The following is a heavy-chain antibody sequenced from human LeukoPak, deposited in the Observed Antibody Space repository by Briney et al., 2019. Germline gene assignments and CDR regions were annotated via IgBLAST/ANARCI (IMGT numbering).Heavy chain of an antibody. CDR1: GFTFSSYA. CDR3: AKDRDIVVVPAV. V-gene: IGHV3-23*01. D-gene: IGHD2-2*01. CDR2: ISGSGGST. J-gene: IGHJ4*02. Sequence: AGGSLRLSCAASGFTFSSYAMSWVRQAPGKGLEGVSAISGSGGSTYYADSVKGRFTISRDNSKNTLYLQMNSLRAEDTAVYYCAKDRDIVVVPAVWGQGTLVTVSS.